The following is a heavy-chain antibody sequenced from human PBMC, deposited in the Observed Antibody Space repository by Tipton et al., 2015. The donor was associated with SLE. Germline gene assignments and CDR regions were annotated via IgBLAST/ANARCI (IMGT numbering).Heavy chain of an antibody. CDR1: GGSISSYY. CDR3: ARRGGDAFDI. V-gene: IGHV4-59*01. Sequence: TLSLTCTVYGGSISSYYWSWIRQPPGKGLEWIGYNYYSGSTKYNPTLKSRVTISVDTPKNKFSLKMSSVTAADTAVYYCARRGGDAFDIRGEGTMVTVSS. J-gene: IGHJ3*02. D-gene: IGHD6-25*01. CDR2: NYYSGST.